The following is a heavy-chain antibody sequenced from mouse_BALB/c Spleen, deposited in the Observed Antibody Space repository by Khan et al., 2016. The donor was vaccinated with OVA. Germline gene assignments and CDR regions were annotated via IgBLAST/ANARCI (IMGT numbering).Heavy chain of an antibody. CDR1: GYTFTSYW. D-gene: IGHD2-14*01. J-gene: IGHJ4*01. CDR3: ARSRGYGRYYAMDY. Sequence: QVQLQQSGAELAKPGASVKMSCKASGYTFTSYWMHWVKQRPGQGLEWIGYINPSTGYTEYNQKFKDKATLTADKSYSPAYMQLSSLTSEDSAVXYCARSRGYGRYYAMDYWGQGTSVTVSS. V-gene: IGHV1-7*01. CDR2: INPSTGYT.